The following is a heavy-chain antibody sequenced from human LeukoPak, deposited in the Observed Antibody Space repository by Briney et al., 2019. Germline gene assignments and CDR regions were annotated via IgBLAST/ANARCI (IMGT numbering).Heavy chain of an antibody. J-gene: IGHJ6*02. D-gene: IGHD2-21*02. V-gene: IGHV4-4*02. Sequence: PSGTLSLTCAVSGGSISSSNWWSWVRQPPGKGLEWIGEIYHSGSTNYNPSLKSRVTISVDTSKNQFSLKLSSVTAADTAVYYCARHGVAYCGGDCSSYGMDVWGQGTTVTVSS. CDR3: ARHGVAYCGGDCSSYGMDV. CDR1: GGSISSSNW. CDR2: IYHSGST.